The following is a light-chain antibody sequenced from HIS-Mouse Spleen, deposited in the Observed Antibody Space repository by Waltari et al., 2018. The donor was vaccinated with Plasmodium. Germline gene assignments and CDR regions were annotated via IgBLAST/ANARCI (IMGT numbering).Light chain of an antibody. J-gene: IGLJ3*02. CDR3: AAWDDSLSGRV. CDR1: SSNIGSNY. V-gene: IGLV1-47*01. Sequence: QSVLTQPPSASGTPGPRVTISCSGSSSNIGSNYAYWYQQLPVPAPKLLIYRKNQRPSGVPDRFSGSKSGTSASLAISGLRSEDEADYYCAAWDDSLSGRVFGGGTKLTVL. CDR2: RKN.